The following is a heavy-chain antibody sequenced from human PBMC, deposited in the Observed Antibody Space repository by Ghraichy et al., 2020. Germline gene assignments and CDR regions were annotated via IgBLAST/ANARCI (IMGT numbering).Heavy chain of an antibody. CDR1: GFTFSSYA. Sequence: ETLSLTCAASGFTFSSYAMSWVRQAPGKGLEWVSAISGSGGSTYYADSVKGRFTISRDNSKNTLYLQMNSLRAEDTAVYYCAKNYDFWSGYYTYWGQGTLVTVSS. V-gene: IGHV3-23*01. CDR3: AKNYDFWSGYYTY. D-gene: IGHD3-3*01. J-gene: IGHJ4*02. CDR2: ISGSGGST.